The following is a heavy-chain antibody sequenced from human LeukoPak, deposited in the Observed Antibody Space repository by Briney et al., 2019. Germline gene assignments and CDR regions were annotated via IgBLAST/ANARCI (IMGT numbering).Heavy chain of an antibody. J-gene: IGHJ4*02. V-gene: IGHV4-34*01. CDR1: GGSFSGYY. CDR2: INHSGST. CDR3: ARYRYSYAYFDY. Sequence: SETLSLTCAVYGGSFSGYYWSWIRQPPGKGLEWIGEINHSGSTNYNPSLKSRVTISVDTSKNQFSLKLSSVTAADTAVYYCARYRYSYAYFDYWGQGTLVTVSS. D-gene: IGHD5-18*01.